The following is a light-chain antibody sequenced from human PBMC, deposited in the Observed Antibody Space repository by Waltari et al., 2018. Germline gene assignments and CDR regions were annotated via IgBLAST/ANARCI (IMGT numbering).Light chain of an antibody. V-gene: IGLV3-19*01. CDR3: SSRDISGDVV. Sequence: SSELTQDPAVSVALGQTVRITCHGDILSTFYAKWCRQKPGQAPELVIYGKNNRPSGIPDRFSASSSGTTTSLTITGAQAEDEADYYCSSRDISGDVVFGGGTELTVL. CDR1: ILSTFY. J-gene: IGLJ2*01. CDR2: GKN.